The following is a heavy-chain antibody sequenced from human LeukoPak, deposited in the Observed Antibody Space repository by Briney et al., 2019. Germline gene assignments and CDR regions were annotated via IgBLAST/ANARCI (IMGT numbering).Heavy chain of an antibody. J-gene: IGHJ6*03. Sequence: SHTLSLTCAVYGGSFSGYYWSWIPHPPGKGLEWIGEISHSVSTNSNLSLKSRVTLSVDTSKTQFSLKLSSVTAADTAVYYCARAILDYGEFLGFDYYYYMDVWGKGSTVTVSS. V-gene: IGHV4-34*01. CDR3: ARAILDYGEFLGFDYYYYMDV. CDR1: GGSFSGYY. CDR2: ISHSVST. D-gene: IGHD4-17*01.